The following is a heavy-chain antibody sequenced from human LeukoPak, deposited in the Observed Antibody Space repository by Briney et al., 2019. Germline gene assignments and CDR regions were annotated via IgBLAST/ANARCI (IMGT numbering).Heavy chain of an antibody. CDR3: AREPYDSSGYYYVLFDY. CDR1: GYTFTSYD. CDR2: INPNSGGT. V-gene: IGHV1-2*02. J-gene: IGHJ4*02. Sequence: ASVKVSCKASGYTFTSYDINWVRQATGQGLEWMGWINPNSGGTNYAQKFQGRVTMTRDTSISTAYMELSRLRSDDTAVYYCAREPYDSSGYYYVLFDYWGQGTLVTVSS. D-gene: IGHD3-22*01.